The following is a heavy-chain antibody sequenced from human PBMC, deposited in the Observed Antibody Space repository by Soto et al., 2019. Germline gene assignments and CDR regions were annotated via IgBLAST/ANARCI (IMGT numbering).Heavy chain of an antibody. CDR1: GFTFGSFG. D-gene: IGHD1-26*01. J-gene: IGHJ4*02. Sequence: GGSLRLSCAACGFTFGSFGMHWVRQAPGKGLECVAVIWYDGGKTYYANSLKGRFTISRDNSTNTLYVQMSGLTAEDTAVYYCARDPESGNYYVFDYSGQGTLVTVSS. CDR2: IWYDGGKT. V-gene: IGHV3-33*01. CDR3: ARDPESGNYYVFDY.